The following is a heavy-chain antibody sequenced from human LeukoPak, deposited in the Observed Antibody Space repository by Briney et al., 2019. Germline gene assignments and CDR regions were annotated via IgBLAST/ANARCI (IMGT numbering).Heavy chain of an antibody. CDR2: INPSGGST. CDR3: ARGSLGAPETL. D-gene: IGHD1-26*01. Sequence: ASVKVSCKASGYTFTSYYMHWVRQAPGQGLEWMGIINPSGGSTSYAQKFQGRVTITADKSTSTAYMELSSLRSEDTAVYYCARGSLGAPETLWGQGTLVTVSS. J-gene: IGHJ4*02. V-gene: IGHV1-46*01. CDR1: GYTFTSYY.